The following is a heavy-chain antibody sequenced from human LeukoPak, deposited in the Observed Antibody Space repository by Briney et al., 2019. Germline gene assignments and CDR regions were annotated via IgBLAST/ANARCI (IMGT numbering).Heavy chain of an antibody. V-gene: IGHV3-23*01. Sequence: PGGSLRLSCAASGFTFSNYAMTWVRQAPGKGLEWVSGISGSGGSTNYADSVKGRYTIFRDNSKNTVYLQMNSLRVEDTAVYYCARSSNWYFDYWGQGTLVTVPS. CDR1: GFTFSNYA. D-gene: IGHD6-13*01. CDR3: ARSSNWYFDY. CDR2: ISGSGGST. J-gene: IGHJ4*02.